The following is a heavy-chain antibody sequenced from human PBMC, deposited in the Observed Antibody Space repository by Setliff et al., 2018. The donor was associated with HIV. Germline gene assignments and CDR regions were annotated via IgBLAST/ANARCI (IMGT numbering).Heavy chain of an antibody. V-gene: IGHV3-23*01. J-gene: IGHJ4*02. D-gene: IGHD5-18*01. Sequence: PGGSLRLSCAASGFTFSSYAMSWVRQAAGKGLEWVSAISGSGGSTYYADSVKGRFTISRDNSKNTLYLQMNTLTAEDTAVYYCAKSEGTGWIPLCPFDCWGQGTLVTVSS. CDR3: AKSEGTGWIPLCPFDC. CDR1: GFTFSSYA. CDR2: ISGSGGST.